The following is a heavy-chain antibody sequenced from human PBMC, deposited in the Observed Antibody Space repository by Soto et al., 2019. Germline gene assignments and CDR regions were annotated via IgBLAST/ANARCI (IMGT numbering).Heavy chain of an antibody. CDR1: GGSVSYFY. V-gene: IGHV4-59*08. CDR2: IYYTGTT. Sequence: SETLSLTCTVSGGSVSYFYWSWMRQAPGKGLEWIGYIYYTGTTDYNPSLGSRVTISVDRSKNQFSLRLSSVTAADTALYYCATPFSVVYFVYLGQAVLVTVSS. J-gene: IGHJ4*02. CDR3: ATPFSVVYFVY.